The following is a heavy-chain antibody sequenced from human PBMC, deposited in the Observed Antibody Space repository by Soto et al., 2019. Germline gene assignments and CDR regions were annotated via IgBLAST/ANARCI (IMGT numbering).Heavy chain of an antibody. Sequence: QVQLQESGPGLVKPSQTLSLTCTVSGGSISSGGYYWSWIRQHPGKGLEWIGYIYYSGSTYYNPSSKSRVTVAVETSKNHFSLKLSSVTAADTAVYYCASVGGINWFDPWGQGTLVTVSS. CDR1: GGSISSGGYY. CDR2: IYYSGST. J-gene: IGHJ5*02. D-gene: IGHD3-16*01. V-gene: IGHV4-31*03. CDR3: ASVGGINWFDP.